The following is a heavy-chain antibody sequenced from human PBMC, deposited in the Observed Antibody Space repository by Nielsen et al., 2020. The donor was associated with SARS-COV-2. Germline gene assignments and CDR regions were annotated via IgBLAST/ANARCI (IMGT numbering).Heavy chain of an antibody. CDR1: GFTFSSYA. CDR2: ISGSGGST. D-gene: IGHD3-9*01. Sequence: GESLKISCAASGFTFSSYAMSWVRQAPGKGLEWVSAISGSGGSTYYADSVKGRFTISRDNSKNTLYLQMNSLRAEDTAVYYCARGYYDILTGYNPLYGMDVWGQGTTVTVSS. J-gene: IGHJ6*02. V-gene: IGHV3-23*01. CDR3: ARGYYDILTGYNPLYGMDV.